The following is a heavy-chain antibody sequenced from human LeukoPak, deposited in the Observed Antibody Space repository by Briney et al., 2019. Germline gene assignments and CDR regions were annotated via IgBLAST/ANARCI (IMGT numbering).Heavy chain of an antibody. CDR2: VIPIFATP. J-gene: IGHJ4*02. V-gene: IGHV1-69*13. CDR1: GYTFTSYD. CDR3: ARGLPPRRNYDSRGYYSYYFDY. D-gene: IGHD3-22*01. Sequence: GASVKVSCKASGYTFTSYDISWVRQAPGQGLEWMGGVIPIFATPKYAQKFQGRVTMTADESTGTAYMELSSLRSDDTAVYYCARGLPPRRNYDSRGYYSYYFDYWGQGTLVTVSS.